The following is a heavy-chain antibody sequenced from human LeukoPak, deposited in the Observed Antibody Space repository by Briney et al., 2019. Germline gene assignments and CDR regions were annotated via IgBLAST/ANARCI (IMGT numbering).Heavy chain of an antibody. CDR2: INHSGST. CDR1: GGSFSGYY. CDR3: ARSRNFWSGYYSNWFHP. Sequence: SETLSLTCAVYGGSFSGYYSSWIRQPPGKGLEWIGEINHSGSTNYNPSLKSRVTISVDTSKNQFSLKLSSVTAADTAVYYCARSRNFWSGYYSNWFHPWGQGTLVTVSS. V-gene: IGHV4-34*01. J-gene: IGHJ5*02. D-gene: IGHD3-3*01.